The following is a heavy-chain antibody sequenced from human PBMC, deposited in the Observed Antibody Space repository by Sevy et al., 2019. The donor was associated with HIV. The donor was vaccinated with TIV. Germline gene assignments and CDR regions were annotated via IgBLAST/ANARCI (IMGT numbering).Heavy chain of an antibody. CDR1: GGSISSYY. CDR2: IYYSGST. Sequence: SETLSLTCTVSGGSISSYYWSWIRQPPGKGLEWIGYIYYSGSTNYNPSLKSRVTISVDTSKNQFSLKLSSVTAADTAVYYCARHSLWGTGPQGGDDAFDIWGQGTMVTVSS. J-gene: IGHJ3*02. D-gene: IGHD7-27*01. V-gene: IGHV4-59*08. CDR3: ARHSLWGTGPQGGDDAFDI.